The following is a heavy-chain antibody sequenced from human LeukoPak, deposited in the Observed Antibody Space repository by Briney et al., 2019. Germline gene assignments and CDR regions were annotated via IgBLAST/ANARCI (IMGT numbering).Heavy chain of an antibody. Sequence: PSETLSLTCTVSGGSISSSSYYWGWIRQPPGKGLEWIGSIYYSGSIYYNPSLKSRVTISVDTSKNQFSLKLSSVTAADTAAYYCARFGGIVGAISYDYWGQGTLVTVSS. D-gene: IGHD1-26*01. CDR1: GGSISSSSYY. V-gene: IGHV4-39*01. CDR2: IYYSGSI. CDR3: ARFGGIVGAISYDY. J-gene: IGHJ4*02.